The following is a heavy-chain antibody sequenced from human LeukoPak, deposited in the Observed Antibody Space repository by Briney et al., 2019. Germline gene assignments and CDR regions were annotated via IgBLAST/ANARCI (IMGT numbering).Heavy chain of an antibody. CDR3: ARGYSGYEFAFDI. D-gene: IGHD5-12*01. J-gene: IGHJ3*02. CDR2: ISAYNGNT. CDR1: GGTFSSYA. V-gene: IGHV1-18*01. Sequence: ASVKVSCKASGGTFSSYAISWVRQAPGQGLEWMGWISAYNGNTNYAQKLQGRVTMTTDTSTSTAYMELRSLRSDDTAVYYCARGYSGYEFAFDIWGQGTMVTVSS.